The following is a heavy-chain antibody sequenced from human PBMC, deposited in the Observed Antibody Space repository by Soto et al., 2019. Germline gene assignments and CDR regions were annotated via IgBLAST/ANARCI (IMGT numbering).Heavy chain of an antibody. CDR1: GFTFTSSA. CDR2: IVVGSGNT. D-gene: IGHD1-7*01. CDR3: ARKLELRGSYYYYYDMDV. V-gene: IGHV1-58*01. J-gene: IGHJ6*02. Sequence: ASVKVSCKASGFTFTSSAVQWVRQARGQRLEWIGWIVVGSGNTNYAQKFQGRVTMTRDTSISTAYMELSRLRSDDTAVYYCARKLELRGSYYYYYDMDVWGQGTTVTVSS.